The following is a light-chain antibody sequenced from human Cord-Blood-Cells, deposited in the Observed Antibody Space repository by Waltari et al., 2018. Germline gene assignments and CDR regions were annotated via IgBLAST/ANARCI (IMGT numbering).Light chain of an antibody. J-gene: IGLJ1*01. CDR1: SSNIGRNT. Sequence: QPVLTQPPSASGTPGQRVTIFCSGSSSNIGRNTANWYQQLSETAPKLHIYSNNQRPSGVPDRFSGSKSGTSASLAISGLQSEDEADYYCAAWDDSLNGYVFGTGTKVTVL. V-gene: IGLV1-44*01. CDR3: AAWDDSLNGYV. CDR2: SNN.